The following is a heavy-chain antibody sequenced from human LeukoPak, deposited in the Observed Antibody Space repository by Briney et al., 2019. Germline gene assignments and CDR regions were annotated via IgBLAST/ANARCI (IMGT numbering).Heavy chain of an antibody. CDR3: ATGGSWNDGDFDY. CDR1: GYTFTSYD. V-gene: IGHV1-8*03. Sequence: ASVKVSCKASGYTFTSYDINWVRQATGQGLEWMGWMNPNSGNTGYAQKFQGRVTITTDESTSTAYMELSSLRSEDTAVYYCATGGSWNDGDFDYWGQGTLVTVSS. CDR2: MNPNSGNT. D-gene: IGHD1-1*01. J-gene: IGHJ4*02.